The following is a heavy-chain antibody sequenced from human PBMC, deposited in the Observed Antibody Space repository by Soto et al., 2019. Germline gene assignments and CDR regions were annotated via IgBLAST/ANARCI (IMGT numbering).Heavy chain of an antibody. V-gene: IGHV4-34*01. CDR1: GGSFSGYY. CDR3: ARLVYCSGGSCYLHDAFDI. CDR2: INRSGST. Sequence: SETLSLTCAVYGGSFSGYYWSWIRQPPGKGLEWIGDINRSGSTNYNPSLKSRVTISVDTSKNQFSLKLSSVTAADTAVYYCARLVYCSGGSCYLHDAFDIWGQGTMVTVSS. D-gene: IGHD2-15*01. J-gene: IGHJ3*02.